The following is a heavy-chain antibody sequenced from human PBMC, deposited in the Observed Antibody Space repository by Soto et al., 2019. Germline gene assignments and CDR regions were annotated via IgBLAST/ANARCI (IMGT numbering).Heavy chain of an antibody. CDR3: ARGDYDYVWGSYRHFDY. CDR1: GFTFSSYG. CDR2: IWYDGSNK. Sequence: QVQLVESGGGVVQPGRSLRLSCAASGFTFSSYGMHWVRQAPGKGLEWVAVIWYDGSNKYYADSVKGRFTISRDNSKNTLYLQMNSLRAEEKAVYYCARGDYDYVWGSYRHFDYWGQGTLVTVSS. V-gene: IGHV3-33*01. J-gene: IGHJ4*02. D-gene: IGHD3-16*02.